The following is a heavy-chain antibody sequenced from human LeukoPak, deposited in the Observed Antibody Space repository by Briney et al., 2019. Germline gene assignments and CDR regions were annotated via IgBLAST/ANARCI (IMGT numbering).Heavy chain of an antibody. CDR3: AKDYDILTGSEY. CDR1: GFTFSSYA. D-gene: IGHD3-9*01. V-gene: IGHV3-23*01. Sequence: GSLRLSCAASGFTFSSYAMSWVRQAPGKGLEWVLAISGSSGSTYYADSVKGRFTISRDNSKNTLYLQMNSLRAEDTAVYYCAKDYDILTGSEYWGQGTLVTVSS. J-gene: IGHJ4*02. CDR2: ISGSSGST.